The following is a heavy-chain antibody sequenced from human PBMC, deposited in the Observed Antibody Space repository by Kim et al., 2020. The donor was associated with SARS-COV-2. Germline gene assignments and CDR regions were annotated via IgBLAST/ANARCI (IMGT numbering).Heavy chain of an antibody. CDR3: ARGGSSSWYYYGMDV. V-gene: IGHV4-59*01. J-gene: IGHJ6*02. Sequence: SETLSLTCTVSGGSISSYYWSWIRQPPGKGLEWIGYIYYSGSTNYNPSLKSRVTISVDTSKNQFSLKLSSVTAADTAVYYCARGGSSSWYYYGMDVWGQG. CDR2: IYYSGST. CDR1: GGSISSYY. D-gene: IGHD6-13*01.